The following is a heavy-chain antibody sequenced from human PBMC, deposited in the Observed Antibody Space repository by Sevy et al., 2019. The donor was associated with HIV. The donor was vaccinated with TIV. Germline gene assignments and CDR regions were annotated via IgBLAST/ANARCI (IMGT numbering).Heavy chain of an antibody. V-gene: IGHV4-34*01. J-gene: IGHJ6*02. CDR1: DGSFSGYF. D-gene: IGHD3-9*01. CDR2: VNHSGST. CDR3: AREGGDYDILTGYSPRYGMDV. Sequence: SETLSLTCVVYDGSFSGYFWSWIRQPPGKGLEWIGEVNHSGSTNYSPSLKSRVTISVDTSKNQFSLKLSSVTAADTAVYYCAREGGDYDILTGYSPRYGMDVWGQGTTVTVSS.